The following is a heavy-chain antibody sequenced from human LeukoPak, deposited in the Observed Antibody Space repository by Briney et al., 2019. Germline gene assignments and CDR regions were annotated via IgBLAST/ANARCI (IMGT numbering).Heavy chain of an antibody. CDR1: ADSISSYY. CDR3: ARMTLSFDY. Sequence: PSETLSLTCTVSADSISSYYWIWIRQPPGKGLEWIGYIYYSGSTNYHPSLKSRLTISVDTSKNQFSLKLNSVTAADTAVYYCARMTLSFDYWGQGTLVTVSS. J-gene: IGHJ4*02. D-gene: IGHD2/OR15-2a*01. CDR2: IYYSGST. V-gene: IGHV4-59*08.